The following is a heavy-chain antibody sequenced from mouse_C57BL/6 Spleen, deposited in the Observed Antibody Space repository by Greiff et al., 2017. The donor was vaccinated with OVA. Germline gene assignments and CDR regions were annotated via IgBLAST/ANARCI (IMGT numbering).Heavy chain of an antibody. J-gene: IGHJ2*01. CDR3: ARSAYERDY. D-gene: IGHD2-12*01. Sequence: QVQLQQSGPELVKPGASVKISCKASGYAFSSSWMNWVKQRPGQGLEWIGRIYPGDGDTNYNGKFKGKATLTADKSSSTAYMQLSSLTSEDSAVYFCARSAYERDYWGQGTTLTVSS. CDR2: IYPGDGDT. V-gene: IGHV1-82*01. CDR1: GYAFSSSW.